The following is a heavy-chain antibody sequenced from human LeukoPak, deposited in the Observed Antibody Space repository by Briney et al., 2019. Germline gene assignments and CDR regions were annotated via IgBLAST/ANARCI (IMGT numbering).Heavy chain of an antibody. CDR3: ARDLHTYYDFWSGYPPHWFDP. D-gene: IGHD3-3*01. Sequence: GASVKVSCKASGYTFTSYYMHWVRQTPGQGLEWMGIINPSGGSTSYAQKFQGRVTMTRDTSTSTVYMELSSLRSEDTAVYYCARDLHTYYDFWSGYPPHWFDPWGQGTLVTVSS. V-gene: IGHV1-46*01. CDR1: GYTFTSYY. J-gene: IGHJ5*02. CDR2: INPSGGST.